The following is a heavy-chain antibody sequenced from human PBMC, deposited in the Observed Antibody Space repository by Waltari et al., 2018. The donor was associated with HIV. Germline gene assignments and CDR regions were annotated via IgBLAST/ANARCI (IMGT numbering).Heavy chain of an antibody. V-gene: IGHV4-34*01. CDR2: INHSGST. CDR3: ARGRSPYSSGWYASEY. CDR1: GGSFSGYY. J-gene: IGHJ4*02. Sequence: QVQLQQWGAGLLKPSETLSLTCAVYGGSFSGYYWSWIRQPPGKGLGWIGEINHSGSTNYKPSLKSRVTISVDTSKNQCSLKLSSVTAADTAVYYCARGRSPYSSGWYASEYWGQGTLVTVSS. D-gene: IGHD6-19*01.